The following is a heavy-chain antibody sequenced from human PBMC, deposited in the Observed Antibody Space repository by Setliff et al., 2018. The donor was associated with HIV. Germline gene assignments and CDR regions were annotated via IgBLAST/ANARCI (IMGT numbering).Heavy chain of an antibody. CDR2: LYPADSNI. Sequence: GESLKISCKGSGYSFSSYWIGWVRQMPGKGLEFMGLLYPADSNIRYSPSFQGQVTISVDKSTNTAFLQWTSLRSDDTAVYYCARGTTPLGWFDPWGQGTLVTVS. CDR3: ARGTTPLGWFDP. J-gene: IGHJ5*02. CDR1: GYSFSSYW. D-gene: IGHD2-2*01. V-gene: IGHV5-51*01.